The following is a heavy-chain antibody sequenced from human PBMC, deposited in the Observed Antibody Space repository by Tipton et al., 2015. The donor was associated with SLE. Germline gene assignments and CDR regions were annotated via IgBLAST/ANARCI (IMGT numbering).Heavy chain of an antibody. CDR2: INSDGRTT. J-gene: IGHJ4*02. CDR3: TRGVTGAYFD. V-gene: IGHV3-74*02. D-gene: IGHD1-26*01. CDR1: GFSVSSNY. Sequence: QLVQSGGGLIQPGGSLRLSCAASGFSVSSNYMNWVRQAPGKGLVWVAHINSDGRTTTYADSVKGRFTISRDNAKNTLYLQMNSLRAEDTAIYYCTRGVTGAYFDWGQGTLVTVSS.